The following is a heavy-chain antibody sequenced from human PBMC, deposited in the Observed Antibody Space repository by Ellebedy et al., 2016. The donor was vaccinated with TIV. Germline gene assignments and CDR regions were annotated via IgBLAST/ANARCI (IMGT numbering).Heavy chain of an antibody. V-gene: IGHV4-59*08. CDR2: IYYSGIT. CDR3: ARWNEGFDY. CDR1: GGSISGYY. D-gene: IGHD1-1*01. Sequence: MPSETLSLTCTVSGGSISGYYWGWIRQPPGKGLEWIGYIYYSGITDYNPSLRSRVIISVDTSKNQLSLKLSSVTAADAAMYYCARWNEGFDYWGQGTLVTVSP. J-gene: IGHJ4*02.